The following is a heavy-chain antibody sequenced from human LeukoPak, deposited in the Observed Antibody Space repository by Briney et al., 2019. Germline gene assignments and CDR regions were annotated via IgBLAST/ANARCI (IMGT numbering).Heavy chain of an antibody. CDR3: AKKSIVGLTGAFDI. J-gene: IGHJ3*02. CDR2: IHHSGST. Sequence: PSETLSLTCIVSGGSISSSNWWSWVRQPPGKGLEWVGEIHHSGSTNYNPSLNSRVTISVDKSKNQFSLKLSSVTAADTAVYSCAKKSIVGLTGAFDIWGQGTMVTVSS. V-gene: IGHV4-4*02. D-gene: IGHD1-26*01. CDR1: GGSISSSNW.